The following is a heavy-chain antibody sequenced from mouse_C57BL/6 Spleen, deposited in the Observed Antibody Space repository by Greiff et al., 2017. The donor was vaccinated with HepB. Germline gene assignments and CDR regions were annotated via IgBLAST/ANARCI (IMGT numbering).Heavy chain of an antibody. Sequence: QVQLKQSGTELVKPGASVKLSCKASGYTFTSYWMHWVKQRPGQGLEWIGNINPSNGGTNYDEKFKSKATLTVDKSSSTAYMQLSSLTSEDSAVYYCARDGYSKRYFDYWGQGTTLTVSS. CDR1: GYTFTSYW. J-gene: IGHJ2*01. CDR2: INPSNGGT. CDR3: ARDGYSKRYFDY. V-gene: IGHV1-53*01. D-gene: IGHD2-5*01.